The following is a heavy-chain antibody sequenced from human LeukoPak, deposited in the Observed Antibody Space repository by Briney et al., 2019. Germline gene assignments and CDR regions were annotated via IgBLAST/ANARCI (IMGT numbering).Heavy chain of an antibody. CDR1: GGTFSSYA. J-gene: IGHJ1*01. CDR3: ASSQTYYYDSSGLPY. D-gene: IGHD3-22*01. V-gene: IGHV1-69*05. Sequence: ASVKVSCKASGGTFSSYAISWVRQAPGQGLEWMGRIIPIFGTANYAQKFQGRVTITTDESTSTAYMELSSLRSEDTAVYYCASSQTYYYDSSGLPYWGQGTLVTVSS. CDR2: IIPIFGTA.